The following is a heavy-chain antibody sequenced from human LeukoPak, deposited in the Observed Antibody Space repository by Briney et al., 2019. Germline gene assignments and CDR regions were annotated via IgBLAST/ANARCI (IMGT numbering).Heavy chain of an antibody. D-gene: IGHD1-26*01. CDR3: AKMWGALYYYYGMDV. V-gene: IGHV3-23*01. CDR2: ISGSGGST. CDR1: GFTFSSYA. Sequence: GGSLRLSCAASGFTFSSYAMSWVRQAPGKGLEWVSAISGSGGSTYYADSVKGRFTISRDNSKNTLYLQMNSLRAEDTAVYYCAKMWGALYYYYGMDVGGQGTTLTVPS. J-gene: IGHJ6*02.